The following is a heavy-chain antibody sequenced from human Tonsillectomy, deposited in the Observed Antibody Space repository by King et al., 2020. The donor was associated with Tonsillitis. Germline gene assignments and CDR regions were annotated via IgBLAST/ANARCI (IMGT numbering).Heavy chain of an antibody. CDR2: VYNSDSS. CDR1: GDSISGNF. V-gene: IGHV4-4*07. J-gene: IGHJ4*02. D-gene: IGHD2-8*01. CDR3: ARENPNVGERYFDY. Sequence: LQLQESGPGLVKPSETLSLTCTVSGDSISGNFWTWIRQPAGKGLEWIGRVYNSDSSLQNPSLKSRVSMSVDTSKKQFSLKLSSVTAADTAIYFCARENPNVGERYFDYWGQGTLVTVAS.